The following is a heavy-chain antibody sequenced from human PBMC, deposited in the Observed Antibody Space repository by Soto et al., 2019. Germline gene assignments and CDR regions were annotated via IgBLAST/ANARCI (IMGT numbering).Heavy chain of an antibody. Sequence: PGESLKISCKGSGYSFTSYWIGWVRQMPGKGLEWMGIIYPGDSDTRYSPSFQGQVTISADKSISTAYLQWSSLKASDTAMYYCATHHFITATTGGRAEPFAIWGQGTMVTVSS. D-gene: IGHD1-20*01. CDR1: GYSFTSYW. J-gene: IGHJ3*02. CDR3: ATHHFITATTGGRAEPFAI. V-gene: IGHV5-51*01. CDR2: IYPGDSDT.